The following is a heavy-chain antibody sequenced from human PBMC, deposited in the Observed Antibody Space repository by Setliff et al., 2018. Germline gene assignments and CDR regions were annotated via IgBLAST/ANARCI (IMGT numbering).Heavy chain of an antibody. J-gene: IGHJ4*02. CDR3: ARINFYDSTAYYYAPHY. V-gene: IGHV1-69*13. Sequence: GASVKVSCKNSGGTFNSFLVSWVRQAPGQGLEWMGGIIPLFGTTKYAQKFQDRITMTADESATTAYMELTSLRSEDTAMYYCARINFYDSTAYYYAPHYWGQGTLVTVSS. D-gene: IGHD3-22*01. CDR1: GGTFNSFL. CDR2: IIPLFGTT.